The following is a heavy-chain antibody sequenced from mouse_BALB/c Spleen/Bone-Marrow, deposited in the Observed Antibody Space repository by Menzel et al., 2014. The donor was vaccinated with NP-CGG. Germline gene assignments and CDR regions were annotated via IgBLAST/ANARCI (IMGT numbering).Heavy chain of an antibody. Sequence: QVQLQQSGAELARPGASVKLSCKASGYTFTSYWMQWVKQRPGQGLEWIGAIYPGDGDTGYTQKFKGKATLTADKSSTTAYMQLSSLTPEDSAVYYCARNFPFDYWGQGTTLTVSS. V-gene: IGHV1-87*01. CDR3: ARNFPFDY. J-gene: IGHJ2*01. CDR1: GYTFTSYW. CDR2: IYPGDGDT.